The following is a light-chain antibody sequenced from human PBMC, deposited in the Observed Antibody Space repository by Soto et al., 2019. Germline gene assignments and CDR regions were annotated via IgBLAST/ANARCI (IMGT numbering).Light chain of an antibody. Sequence: QSVLTQPPSASGTPGQRVTISCSGSSSNIGSNTVNWYQQFPGTAPKLLIYSNNRRPSGVPDRFSGSKSGTSASLAISGHQSEDEADYYCAAWDDSLNGPVFGGGTKLTVL. CDR2: SNN. CDR3: AAWDDSLNGPV. V-gene: IGLV1-44*01. J-gene: IGLJ2*01. CDR1: SSNIGSNT.